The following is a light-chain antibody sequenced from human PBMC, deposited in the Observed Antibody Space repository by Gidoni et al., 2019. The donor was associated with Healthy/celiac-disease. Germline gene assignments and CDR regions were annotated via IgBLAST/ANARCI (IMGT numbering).Light chain of an antibody. J-gene: IGKJ3*01. Sequence: DIQMTQPPSSLSASVGDRVTITCQASQYISNYLNWYQQKPGKAPKLLIYDASNLETGVPSRFSGSGSGTDFTFTISSLQPEDIATYYCQQYDNHPFTFGPGTKVDIK. CDR3: QQYDNHPFT. V-gene: IGKV1-33*01. CDR2: DAS. CDR1: QYISNY.